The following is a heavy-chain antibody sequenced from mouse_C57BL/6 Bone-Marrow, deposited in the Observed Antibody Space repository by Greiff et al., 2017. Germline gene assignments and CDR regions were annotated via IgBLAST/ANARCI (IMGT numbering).Heavy chain of an antibody. CDR2: INPSNGGT. D-gene: IGHD2-4*01. J-gene: IGHJ1*03. CDR1: GYTFTSYW. V-gene: IGHV1-53*01. Sequence: QVQLQQSGTELVKPGASVKLSCKASGYTFTSYWMHWVKQRPGQGLEWIGNINPSNGGTNYNEKFKSKATLTVDKSSSTAYMQLSSLTSEESTVYYCARDRAYYDYDDWYLDVWGTGTTVTVAS. CDR3: ARDRAYYDYDDWYLDV.